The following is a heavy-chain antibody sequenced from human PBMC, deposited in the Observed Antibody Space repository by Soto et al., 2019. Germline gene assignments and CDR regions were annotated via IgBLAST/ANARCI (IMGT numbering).Heavy chain of an antibody. D-gene: IGHD6-19*01. CDR2: ISYDGSNK. J-gene: IGHJ6*02. CDR3: AKELSFSGWYIHYGMDV. V-gene: IGHV3-30*18. Sequence: GGSLRLSCAASGFTFSSYGMHWVRQAPGKGLEWVAVISYDGSNKYYADSVKGRFTISRDNSKNTLYLQMNSLRAEDTAVYYCAKELSFSGWYIHYGMDVWGQGTTVTVSS. CDR1: GFTFSSYG.